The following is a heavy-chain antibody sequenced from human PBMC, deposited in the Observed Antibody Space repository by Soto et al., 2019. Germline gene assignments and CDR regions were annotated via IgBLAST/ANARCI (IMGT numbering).Heavy chain of an antibody. J-gene: IGHJ4*02. V-gene: IGHV1-2*02. CDR2: INSNSGGT. D-gene: IGHD2-21*02. CDR3: ARDSPSRAYCGGDCYSIDY. Sequence: QVQLVQSGAEVKKPGASVKVSCEASGYTFTDYYMHWVRQAPGQGLEWMGWINSNSGGTNYAQKFQGRVTMTRDTSITTVYMELRRLRSDDTAVYYCARDSPSRAYCGGDCYSIDYWGQGTLVTVSS. CDR1: GYTFTDYY.